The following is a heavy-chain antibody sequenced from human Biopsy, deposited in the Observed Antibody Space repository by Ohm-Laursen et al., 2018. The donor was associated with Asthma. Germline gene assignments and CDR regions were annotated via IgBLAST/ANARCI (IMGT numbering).Heavy chain of an antibody. CDR3: AKDGRGGTPDNWFDP. V-gene: IGHV3-23*01. J-gene: IGHJ5*02. CDR1: RFTFTKYA. Sequence: GSLRLSCTASRFTFTKYAMSWVRQAPGKGLEWVSAISGSGDNTYYADSVKGRLTISRDNSKNTLYLQMNSLRAEDTAVYYCAKDGRGGTPDNWFDPWGQGTLVTVSS. D-gene: IGHD1-7*01. CDR2: ISGSGDNT.